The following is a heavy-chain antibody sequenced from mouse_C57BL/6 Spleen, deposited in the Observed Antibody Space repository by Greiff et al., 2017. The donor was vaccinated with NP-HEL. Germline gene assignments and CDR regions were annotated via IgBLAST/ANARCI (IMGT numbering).Heavy chain of an antibody. CDR3: TDRGYDSTWFAY. Sequence: VHVKQSGAELVRPGASVKLSCTASGFNIKDDYMHWVKQRPEQGLEWIGWIDPENGDTEYASKFQGKATITADTSSNTAYLQLSSLTSEDTAVYYCTDRGYDSTWFAYWGQGTTLTVSS. V-gene: IGHV14-4*01. J-gene: IGHJ2*01. D-gene: IGHD2-4*01. CDR2: IDPENGDT. CDR1: GFNIKDDY.